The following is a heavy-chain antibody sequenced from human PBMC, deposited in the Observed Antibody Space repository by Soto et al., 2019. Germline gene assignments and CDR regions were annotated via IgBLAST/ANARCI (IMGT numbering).Heavy chain of an antibody. J-gene: IGHJ4*02. CDR3: AKDRTPVATKRYFDN. V-gene: IGHV4-34*01. CDR2: INHSGST. D-gene: IGHD5-12*01. CDR1: GGSFSGYY. Sequence: SETLSLTCAVYGGSFSGYYWSWIRQPPGKGLEWIGEINHSGSTNYNPSLKSRVTISVDTSKNQFSLKLSSVTAADTAVYYCAKDRTPVATKRYFDNWGQGTLVTGSS.